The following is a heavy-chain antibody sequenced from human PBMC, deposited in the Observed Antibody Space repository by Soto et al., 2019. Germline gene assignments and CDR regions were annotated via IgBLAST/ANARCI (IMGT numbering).Heavy chain of an antibody. CDR3: ARRPYDILTGYYKRIGYYGIDV. D-gene: IGHD3-9*01. Sequence: PGESLKISCKGSGYSFTSYWIGWVRQMPGKGLEWMGIIYPGDSDTRYSPSFQGQVTISAGKSVSTAYLQWSSLKASDTAMYYCARRPYDILTGYYKRIGYYGIDVWGQGTTVTVSS. J-gene: IGHJ6*02. CDR2: IYPGDSDT. V-gene: IGHV5-51*01. CDR1: GYSFTSYW.